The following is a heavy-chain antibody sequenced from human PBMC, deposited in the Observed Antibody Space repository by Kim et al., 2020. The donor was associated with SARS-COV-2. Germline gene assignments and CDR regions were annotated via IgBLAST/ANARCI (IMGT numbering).Heavy chain of an antibody. J-gene: IGHJ6*01. CDR1: GFTFSSYG. D-gene: IGHD2-15*01. Sequence: GGSLRLSCAASGFTFSSYGMHWVRQAPGKGLECVAVITYDGSNKYYADSVKGRFTISRDNSKNTLYLQMNSLRAEDTAVYYCAKDWVIGSSGGIWYYYYG. V-gene: IGHV3-30*18. CDR3: AKDWVIGSSGGIWYYYYG. CDR2: ITYDGSNK.